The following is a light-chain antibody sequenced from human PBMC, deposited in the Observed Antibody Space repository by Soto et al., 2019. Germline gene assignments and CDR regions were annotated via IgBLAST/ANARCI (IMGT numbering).Light chain of an antibody. V-gene: IGKV3-20*01. Sequence: EIVLAQSPGTLSLSPGERATLSCRASQSVTSTYLAWYQQRPDQAPRLLLYATSSRAIGVPDRFSGSGSGTDFTLTISRLEPEDFVTYYCQHYGRSPMFGQGTKVEIK. J-gene: IGKJ1*01. CDR2: ATS. CDR1: QSVTSTY. CDR3: QHYGRSPM.